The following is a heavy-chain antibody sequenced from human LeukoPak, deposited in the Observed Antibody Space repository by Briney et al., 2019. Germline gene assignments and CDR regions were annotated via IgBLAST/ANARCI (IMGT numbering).Heavy chain of an antibody. CDR2: VYYSGTT. J-gene: IGHJ4*02. Sequence: PSETLSLTRSVSGSSISLSYYYWGWIRQPPGKALEWIGSVYYSGTTSYNPSLKSRVTISVDTSKNQFSLKLSSVTAADTAVYYCASVTTHGVSHYEYKYWGQGTLVTVSS. D-gene: IGHD4-11*01. CDR3: ASVTTHGVSHYEYKY. CDR1: GSSISLSYYY. V-gene: IGHV4-39*07.